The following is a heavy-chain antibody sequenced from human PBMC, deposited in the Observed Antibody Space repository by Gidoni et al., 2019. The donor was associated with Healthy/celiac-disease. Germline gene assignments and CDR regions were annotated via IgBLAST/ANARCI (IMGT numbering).Heavy chain of an antibody. D-gene: IGHD6-6*01. CDR1: GGSISSSSYY. CDR2: IYYSGST. V-gene: IGHV4-39*01. J-gene: IGHJ1*01. Sequence: QLQLQESGPGLVKPSETLSLTCTVSGGSISSSSYYWGWIRQPPGKGLEWIGSIYYSGSTYYNPSLKSRVTISVDTSKNQFSLKLSSVTAADTAVYYCARPQYSSSSGYFQHWGQGTLVTVSS. CDR3: ARPQYSSSSGYFQH.